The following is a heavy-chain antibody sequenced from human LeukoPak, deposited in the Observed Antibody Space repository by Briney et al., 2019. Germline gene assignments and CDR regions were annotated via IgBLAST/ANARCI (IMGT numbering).Heavy chain of an antibody. J-gene: IGHJ2*01. V-gene: IGHV4-59*01. Sequence: SETLSLTCSVSGGSISSYYWNWIRQTPGKGLEWIGYIYYSGRTNYNPSLKSRVTISVDTSKNQFSLTLSSVTTADTAVYYCVNTAMAPGYWYFDLWGRGTLVTVSS. D-gene: IGHD5-18*01. CDR3: VNTAMAPGYWYFDL. CDR1: GGSISSYY. CDR2: IYYSGRT.